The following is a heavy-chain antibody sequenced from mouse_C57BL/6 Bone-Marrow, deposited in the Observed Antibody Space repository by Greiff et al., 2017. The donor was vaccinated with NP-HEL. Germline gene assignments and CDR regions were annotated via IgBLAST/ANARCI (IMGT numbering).Heavy chain of an antibody. CDR1: GYTFTDYN. CDR2: INPNNGGT. CDR3: ANYYGSPFAY. Sequence: EVKLQQSGPELVKPGASVKMSCKASGYTFTDYNMHWVKQSHGKSLEWIGYINPNNGGTSYNQKFKGKATLTVNKSSSTAYMELRSLTSEDSAVYYCANYYGSPFAYWGQGTLVTVSA. J-gene: IGHJ3*01. D-gene: IGHD1-1*01. V-gene: IGHV1-22*01.